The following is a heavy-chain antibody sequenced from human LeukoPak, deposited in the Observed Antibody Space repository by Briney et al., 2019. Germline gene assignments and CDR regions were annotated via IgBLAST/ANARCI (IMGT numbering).Heavy chain of an antibody. D-gene: IGHD3-10*01. CDR2: ISADGQVT. V-gene: IGHV3-23*01. CDR3: ARAPYNTILYRLAH. J-gene: IGHJ4*02. Sequence: PGGSLRLSCAGSGCAFGTYAMSWVRQAPGMGLEWVSSISADGQVTYYADSVEGRFTVSRDNSKSTLYLQLNSLRAEDTATYYCARAPYNTILYRLAHWGQGTLVTVSS. CDR1: GCAFGTYA.